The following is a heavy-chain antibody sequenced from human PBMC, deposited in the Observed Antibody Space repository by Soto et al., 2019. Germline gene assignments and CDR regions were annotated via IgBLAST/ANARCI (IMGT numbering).Heavy chain of an antibody. Sequence: PGGSLRLSCAASGFTFSSYSMNWVRQAPGKGLEWVSYISSSSSTIYYADSVKGRFTISRDNAKNSLYLQMNSLRAEDTAVYYCARTYGDYKDYYYYYYMDVWGKGTTVTVSS. D-gene: IGHD4-17*01. J-gene: IGHJ6*03. V-gene: IGHV3-48*01. CDR2: ISSSSSTI. CDR1: GFTFSSYS. CDR3: ARTYGDYKDYYYYYYMDV.